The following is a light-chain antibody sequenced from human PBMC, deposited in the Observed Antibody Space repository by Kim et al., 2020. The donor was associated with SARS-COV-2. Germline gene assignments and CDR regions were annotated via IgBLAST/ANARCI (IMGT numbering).Light chain of an antibody. CDR2: DAS. J-gene: IGKJ1*01. V-gene: IGKV3-11*01. CDR1: QSVRKY. CDR3: QQRIDWPRT. Sequence: ETVLTQSPGTLSLSPGERATLSCRASQSVRKYLAWYQQRPGQAPRLLIYDASNRATGIPDRFSGSGSGTDFTLTINSLEPEDCAVYFCQQRIDWPRTFGQGTKVDIK.